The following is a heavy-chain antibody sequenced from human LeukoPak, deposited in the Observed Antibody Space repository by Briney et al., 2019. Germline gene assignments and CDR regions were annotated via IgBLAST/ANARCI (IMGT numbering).Heavy chain of an antibody. D-gene: IGHD3-9*01. CDR2: IKQDGSEK. J-gene: IGHJ4*02. CDR3: ARGHWFYEY. Sequence: GGSLRLSCAASGFTFSSHWMSWVRQAPGKGLEWVANIKQDGSEKYYVDSVKGRFTISRDSAKNSLYLQMNSLRDEDTAVYYCARGHWFYEYWGQGILVTVSS. V-gene: IGHV3-7*04. CDR1: GFTFSSHW.